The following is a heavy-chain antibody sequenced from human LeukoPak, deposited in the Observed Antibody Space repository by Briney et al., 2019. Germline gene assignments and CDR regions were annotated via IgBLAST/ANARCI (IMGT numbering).Heavy chain of an antibody. CDR2: ISSSGSAI. Sequence: GGSLRLSCAASGFTFSDYYMSWVRQAPGKGLEWVSYISSSGSAIYYADSVKGRFTISRDNAKNSLYLQMNSLRAEDTAVYYCARDFGYYGSGSYPDYFDYWGQGTLVTVSS. J-gene: IGHJ4*02. V-gene: IGHV3-11*04. CDR1: GFTFSDYY. D-gene: IGHD3-10*01. CDR3: ARDFGYYGSGSYPDYFDY.